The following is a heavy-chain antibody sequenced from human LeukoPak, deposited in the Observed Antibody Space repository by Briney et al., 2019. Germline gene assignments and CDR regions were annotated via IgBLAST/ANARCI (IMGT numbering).Heavy chain of an antibody. D-gene: IGHD1-1*01. CDR3: AKDQSSTTGTTRHFDY. J-gene: IGHJ4*02. CDR1: GFTFSSYG. V-gene: IGHV3-30*02. Sequence: GGSLRLSCAASGFTFSSYGMHWVRQAPGKGLEWVAFIRYDGSNKYYADSVKGRFTISRDNSKNTLYLQMNSLRAEDTAVYYCAKDQSSTTGTTRHFDYWGQGTLVTVSS. CDR2: IRYDGSNK.